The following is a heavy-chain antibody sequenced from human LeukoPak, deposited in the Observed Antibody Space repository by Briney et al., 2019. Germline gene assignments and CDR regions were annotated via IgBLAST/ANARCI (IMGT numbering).Heavy chain of an antibody. CDR2: ISGSGDST. CDR1: GFTFSSYG. Sequence: GGSLRLSCAASGFTFSSYGMSWVRQAPGKGLEWVSGISGSGDSTYYADSMEGRFTISRDNSKNTLYLQMNSLRAEDTAVYYCARVKQQLVPFDYYYYYMDVWGKGTTVTVSS. V-gene: IGHV3-23*01. D-gene: IGHD6-13*01. CDR3: ARVKQQLVPFDYYYYYMDV. J-gene: IGHJ6*03.